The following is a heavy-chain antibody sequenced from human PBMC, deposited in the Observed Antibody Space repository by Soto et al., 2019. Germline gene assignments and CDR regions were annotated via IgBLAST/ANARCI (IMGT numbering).Heavy chain of an antibody. CDR2: ISLYNGNT. D-gene: IGHD3-16*01. J-gene: IGHJ4*02. V-gene: IGHV1-18*01. CDR3: AIYHLELCRFDY. Sequence: QIQLVQSGPEVKKPGASMKVSCKAYDFSFTSQGISWVRQAPGQGLEWMGWISLYNGNTNYAQQFQGSVTMTTDTSTSTAYMERRSVRSDDTAMYFCAIYHLELCRFDYWGQGTLVTVSS. CDR1: DFSFTSQG.